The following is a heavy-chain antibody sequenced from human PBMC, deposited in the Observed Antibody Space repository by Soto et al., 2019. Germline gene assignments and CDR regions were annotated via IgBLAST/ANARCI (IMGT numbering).Heavy chain of an antibody. Sequence: ETLSLTCTGSGGSSSSDYWSGIRQPPGKGLEWIGYIYYSGSTNYNPSLKSRVTISVDTSKNQFSLKLSSVTAADTAVYYCASPLYAFWSGYPAPYYMAVWGKGTTVTVSS. D-gene: IGHD3-3*01. J-gene: IGHJ6*03. CDR2: IYYSGST. V-gene: IGHV4-59*08. CDR1: GGSSSSDY. CDR3: ASPLYAFWSGYPAPYYMAV.